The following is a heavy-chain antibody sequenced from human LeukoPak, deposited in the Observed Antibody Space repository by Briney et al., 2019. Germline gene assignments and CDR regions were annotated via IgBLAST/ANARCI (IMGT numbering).Heavy chain of an antibody. CDR2: ISSSSSYI. Sequence: PGGSLRLSCAASGFTFSSYSMNWVRQAPGKGLEWVSSISSSSSYIYYADSVKGRFTISRDNAKNSLYLQMNSLRAEDTAVYYCARESPPLGYCSSTSCAAGYWGQGTLVTVSS. CDR3: ARESPPLGYCSSTSCAAGY. J-gene: IGHJ4*02. D-gene: IGHD2-2*01. V-gene: IGHV3-21*01. CDR1: GFTFSSYS.